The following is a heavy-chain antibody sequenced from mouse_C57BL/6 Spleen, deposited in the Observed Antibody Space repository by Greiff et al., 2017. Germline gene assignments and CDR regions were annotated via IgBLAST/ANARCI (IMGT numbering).Heavy chain of an antibody. CDR3: ARGALRYPLAY. CDR1: GYTFTSYG. CDR2: IYPSSGST. V-gene: IGHV1-81*01. J-gene: IGHJ3*01. Sequence: VQLQQSGAELVRPGASVKLSCKASGYTFTSYGIRWVKQRTGQGLEWIGVIYPSSGSTYYNEKFKGKDTLTADKSSSTAYMELRSLTSEDSAVYFCARGALRYPLAYWGQGTLVTVSS.